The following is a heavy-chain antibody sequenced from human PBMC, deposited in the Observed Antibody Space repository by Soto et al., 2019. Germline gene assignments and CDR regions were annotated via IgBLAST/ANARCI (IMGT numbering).Heavy chain of an antibody. V-gene: IGHV4-34*01. J-gene: IGHJ1*01. CDR3: ARGVPVVVARHVYFQH. CDR2: INHSGST. Sequence: QVQLQQWGAGLLKPSEILSLTCAVYGGSFSGYYWSWIRQPPGKGLEWIGEINHSGSTNYNPSLKSRVTISVDTSKNQFSLKLSSVTAADTAVYYCARGVPVVVARHVYFQHWGQGTLVTVSS. CDR1: GGSFSGYY. D-gene: IGHD2-15*01.